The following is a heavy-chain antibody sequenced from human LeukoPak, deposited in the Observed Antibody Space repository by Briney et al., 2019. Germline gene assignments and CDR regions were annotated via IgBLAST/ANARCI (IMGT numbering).Heavy chain of an antibody. J-gene: IGHJ6*02. CDR3: ARFRLGYGMDV. V-gene: IGHV1-8*01. Sequence: ASVRVSCKASGYTFTSYDINWVRQATGQGLEWMGWMNPNSGNSGYAQKFQGRVTMTRNTSISTAYMELSSLRSEDTAVYYCARFRLGYGMDVWGQGTTVTVSS. CDR2: MNPNSGNS. CDR1: GYTFTSYD.